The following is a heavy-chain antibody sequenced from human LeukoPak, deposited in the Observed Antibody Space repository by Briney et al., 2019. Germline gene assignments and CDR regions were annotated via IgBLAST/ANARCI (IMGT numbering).Heavy chain of an antibody. Sequence: SETLSLTCAVYGGSFSGYYWSWIRQPPGKGLEWIGEINHSGSTNYNPSLKSRGTISVNTSKNQFSLKLSSVTAADTALNYCARSHSPRHSLTVFGVVKSSRGYYFDYWGQGTLVTVSS. CDR2: INHSGST. CDR1: GGSFSGYY. CDR3: ARSHSPRHSLTVFGVVKSSRGYYFDY. J-gene: IGHJ4*02. D-gene: IGHD3-3*01. V-gene: IGHV4-34*01.